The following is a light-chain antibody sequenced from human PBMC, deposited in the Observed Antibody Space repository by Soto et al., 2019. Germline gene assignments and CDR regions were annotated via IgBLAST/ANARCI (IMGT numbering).Light chain of an antibody. CDR3: QSYDSSLSGSV. Sequence: QAVVTQPPSVSGAPGQRVTISCTGSSSNIGAGYDVHWYQQLPGTAPKLLISGNSNRPSGVPDRFSGSKSGTSASLAITGLQAEDEGDYYCQSYDSSLSGSVFGGGTKLTVL. CDR2: GNS. CDR1: SSNIGAGYD. V-gene: IGLV1-40*01. J-gene: IGLJ2*01.